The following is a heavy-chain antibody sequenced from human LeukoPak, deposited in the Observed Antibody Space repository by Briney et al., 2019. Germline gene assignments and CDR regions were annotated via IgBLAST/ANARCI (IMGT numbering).Heavy chain of an antibody. CDR1: GYTFTSYG. Sequence: ASAKVSCKASGYTFTSYGISWVRQAPGQGLEWMGWISAYNGNTNYAQKLQGRVTMTTDTSTSTAYMELRSLRSDDTAVYYCARITARITMIVVVPSHAFDIWGQGTMVTVSS. CDR3: ARITARITMIVVVPSHAFDI. D-gene: IGHD3-22*01. J-gene: IGHJ3*02. V-gene: IGHV1-18*01. CDR2: ISAYNGNT.